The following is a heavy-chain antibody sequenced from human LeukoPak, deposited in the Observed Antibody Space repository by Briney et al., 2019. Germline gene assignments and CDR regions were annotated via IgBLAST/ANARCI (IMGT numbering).Heavy chain of an antibody. J-gene: IGHJ4*02. CDR1: GGSISSYY. CDR3: AKHRMGPPGSGAVDY. CDR2: IYYSGST. V-gene: IGHV4-59*01. D-gene: IGHD3-10*01. Sequence: PSETLSLTCTVSGGSISSYYWSWIRQPPGKGLEWIGYIYYSGSTNYNPSLKSRVTISVDTSKNQFSLKLSSVTAADTAVYYCAKHRMGPPGSGAVDYWGQGTLVTVSS.